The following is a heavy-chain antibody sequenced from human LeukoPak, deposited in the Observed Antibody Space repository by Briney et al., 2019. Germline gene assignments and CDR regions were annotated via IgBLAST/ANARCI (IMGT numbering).Heavy chain of an antibody. CDR2: INPNSGGT. J-gene: IGHJ4*02. D-gene: IGHD5-18*01. CDR1: GYTFTGYY. V-gene: IGHV1-2*02. Sequence: GASVKVSCKASGYTFTGYYMHWVRQAPGQGLEWMGWINPNSGGTNYAQRFQGRVTMTRETSISTAYMELARLTSDDSAVYYCAREGRRYSYDFDYWGQGTLVTVSS. CDR3: AREGRRYSYDFDY.